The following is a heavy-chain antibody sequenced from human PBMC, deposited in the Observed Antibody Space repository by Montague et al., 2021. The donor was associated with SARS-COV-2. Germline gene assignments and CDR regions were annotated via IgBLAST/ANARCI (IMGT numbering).Heavy chain of an antibody. CDR2: ISWNSGSI. D-gene: IGHD3-22*01. Sequence: SLRLSCAASGFIFEDYAMHWVRQAPGKGLEWVSGISWNSGSIAYADSVKGRFTISRENAKNSLYLQMSSLRPEDTALYSCAKDGGHSSGYYYEGGFDSWGQGTPVTVPS. CDR1: GFIFEDYA. J-gene: IGHJ4*02. V-gene: IGHV3-9*01. CDR3: AKDGGHSSGYYYEGGFDS.